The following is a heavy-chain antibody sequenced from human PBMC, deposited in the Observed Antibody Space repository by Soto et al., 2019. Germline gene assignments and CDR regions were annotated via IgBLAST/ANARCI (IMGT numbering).Heavy chain of an antibody. CDR3: AHGDPLDFHY. CDR2: IYWNGIE. D-gene: IGHD3-10*01. J-gene: IGHJ4*02. CDR1: GFSLSNSGES. Sequence: QITLEESGPAVVKPTQTLTLTCTFSGFSLSNSGESVGWIRQPPGKALEWLGLIYWNGIERYNPSLKRRLSITKDTSTNHVLLTVTNMDPVDTATYFCAHGDPLDFHYWGQGTLVTVSP. V-gene: IGHV2-5*01.